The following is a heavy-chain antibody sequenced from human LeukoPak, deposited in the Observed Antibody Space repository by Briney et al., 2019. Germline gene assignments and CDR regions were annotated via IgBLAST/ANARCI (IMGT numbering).Heavy chain of an antibody. V-gene: IGHV3-30*18. CDR1: GFTFSRYG. Sequence: GGSLRLSCAASGFTFSRYGMHWVRQAPGKGLEWVAVISYDGNNKYYADSVKGRFTVSRDNSKNTLYLQLNSLRAEDTAVYYCAKDGAAEQQLSGYFDPWGRGTLVTVSS. J-gene: IGHJ2*01. D-gene: IGHD6-13*01. CDR3: AKDGAAEQQLSGYFDP. CDR2: ISYDGNNK.